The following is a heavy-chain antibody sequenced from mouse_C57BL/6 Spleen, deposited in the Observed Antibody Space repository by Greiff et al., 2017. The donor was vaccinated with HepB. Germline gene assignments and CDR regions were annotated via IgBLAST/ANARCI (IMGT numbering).Heavy chain of an antibody. Sequence: EVQGVESGGDLAKPGGSLKLSCAASGFTFSSYGMSWVRQTPDKRLEWVATISSGGSYTYYPDSVKGRFTISRDNAKNTLYLQMSSRKSEDTAMYYCATGFDDWGRGTTLTVAS. CDR2: ISSGGSYT. V-gene: IGHV5-6*01. CDR1: GFTFSSYG. CDR3: ATGFDD. J-gene: IGHJ2*01. D-gene: IGHD4-1*01.